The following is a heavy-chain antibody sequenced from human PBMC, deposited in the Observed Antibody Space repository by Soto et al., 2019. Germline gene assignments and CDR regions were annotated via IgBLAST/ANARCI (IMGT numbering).Heavy chain of an antibody. CDR2: INAGNGNT. CDR1: GYTFTSYA. J-gene: IGHJ4*02. V-gene: IGHV1-3*01. D-gene: IGHD1-26*01. Sequence: ASVKVSCKASGYTFTSYAMHWVRQAPGQRLEWMGWINAGNGNTKYSQKFQGRVTITMDSSAGTAYMELNSLRAEDTAVYYCVKGIGNYWALDYWGQGTLVTVSS. CDR3: VKGIGNYWALDY.